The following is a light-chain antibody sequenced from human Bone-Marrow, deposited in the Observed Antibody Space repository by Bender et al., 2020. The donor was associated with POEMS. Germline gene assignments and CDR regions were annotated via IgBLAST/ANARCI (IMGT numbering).Light chain of an antibody. CDR3: ATWDDSLNGWV. Sequence: QSVLTQPPSASGTPGQRVTISCSGRSSKFGSYPVNWYQQLPGAAPKLVIFNNSQRPSGVPDRFSGSNSGTSASLAISGLLSDDEAEFYCATWDDSLNGWVFGGGTKLTVL. V-gene: IGLV1-44*01. CDR1: SSKFGSYP. J-gene: IGLJ3*02. CDR2: NNS.